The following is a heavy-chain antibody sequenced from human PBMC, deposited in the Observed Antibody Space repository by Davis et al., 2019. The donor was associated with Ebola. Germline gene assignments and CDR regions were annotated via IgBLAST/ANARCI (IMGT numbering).Heavy chain of an antibody. CDR2: INHSERT. CDR3: ARARSYDSSAYYYHAFDI. Sequence: PSETLSLTCTVYGGSFTDYYWSWIRQPPGKGLEWIGEINHSERTNYNPALKSRVTISVDTSKNQFSLKVTSVTAADTAVYYCARARSYDSSAYYYHAFDIWGQGTMVTVSS. CDR1: GGSFTDYY. J-gene: IGHJ3*02. V-gene: IGHV4-34*01. D-gene: IGHD3-22*01.